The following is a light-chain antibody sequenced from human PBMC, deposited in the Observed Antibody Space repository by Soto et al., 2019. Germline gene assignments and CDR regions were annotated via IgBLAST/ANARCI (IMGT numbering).Light chain of an antibody. J-gene: IGKJ1*01. CDR2: GAY. V-gene: IGKV3-15*01. CDR3: QQYNNWPRT. Sequence: EIVMTQSPATLSVSPGERATLSCRASQSVSSNLAWYQQKPGQAPNLLIYGAYTRATGIPARLSGSGSGTEFTLTISRLQSEDFAVYYCQQYNNWPRTFGQVTKVEIK. CDR1: QSVSSN.